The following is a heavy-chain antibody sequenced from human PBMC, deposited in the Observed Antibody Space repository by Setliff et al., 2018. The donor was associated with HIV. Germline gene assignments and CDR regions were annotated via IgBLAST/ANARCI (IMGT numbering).Heavy chain of an antibody. CDR1: GGLINSHY. Sequence: SETLSLTCTVSGGLINSHYWNWIRQAPGKGLEWIGCVYYRGGVTFNPSLSSRVTISVDTSKNQFSLSLSSVTAGDTAIYFCARTSRLHPFDYWGQGKLVTVSS. CDR2: VYYRGGV. V-gene: IGHV4-59*08. D-gene: IGHD2-21*02. J-gene: IGHJ4*02. CDR3: ARTSRLHPFDY.